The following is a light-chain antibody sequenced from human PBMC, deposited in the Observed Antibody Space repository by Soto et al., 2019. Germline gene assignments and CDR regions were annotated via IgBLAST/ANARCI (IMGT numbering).Light chain of an antibody. V-gene: IGKV2-30*02. CDR2: KVS. CDR3: MQGTHWPIT. Sequence: DVVMTQSPLSLPVTIGQPASISCRSNERLVHSDGIAYFSWFQQRPGRSPRRLIYKVSNRDSGVPARFSGSGSGTDFALKISRVEAEDVGVYYCMQGTHWPITFGQGTLLEIK. J-gene: IGKJ5*01. CDR1: ERLVHSDGIAY.